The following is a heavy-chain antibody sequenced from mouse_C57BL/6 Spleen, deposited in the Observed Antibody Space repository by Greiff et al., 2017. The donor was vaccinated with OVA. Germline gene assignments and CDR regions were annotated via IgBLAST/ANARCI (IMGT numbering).Heavy chain of an antibody. Sequence: LQQPGAELVMPGASVKLSCKASGYTFTSYWMHWVKQRPGQGLEWIGEIDPSDSYTNYNQKFKGKSTLTVDKSSSTAYMQLSSLTSEDSAVYYCARRGIKGYAMDYWGQGTSVTVSS. CDR2: IDPSDSYT. J-gene: IGHJ4*01. CDR1: GYTFTSYW. CDR3: ARRGIKGYAMDY. D-gene: IGHD1-2*01. V-gene: IGHV1-69*01.